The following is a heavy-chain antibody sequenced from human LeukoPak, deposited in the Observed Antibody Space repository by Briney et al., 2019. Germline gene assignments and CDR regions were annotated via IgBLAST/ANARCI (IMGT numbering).Heavy chain of an antibody. Sequence: PSETLSLTCTVSGGSISSRTYYWAWIRQPPGQGLGWIGNIYYSGSTYYNPSLKSRLTMSVDTSKNQFSLNLRSVTAADTALYYCASLRVPGDFDYWGQGTLVTVSS. V-gene: IGHV4-39*01. J-gene: IGHJ4*02. CDR2: IYYSGST. CDR3: ASLRVPGDFDY. CDR1: GGSISSRTYY.